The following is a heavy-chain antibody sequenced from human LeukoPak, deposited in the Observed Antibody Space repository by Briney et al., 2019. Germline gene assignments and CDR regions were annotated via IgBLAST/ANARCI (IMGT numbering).Heavy chain of an antibody. D-gene: IGHD3-10*01. CDR3: ASGLYGSGRAWAFDI. V-gene: IGHV4-59*12. CDR2: IYNTGST. J-gene: IGHJ3*02. CDR1: GGSISSYY. Sequence: PSETLSLTCSVSGGSISSYYWSWIRQPAGKGLEWIGYIYNTGSTNYNPSLKSRVTISVDTSNNQFSLKLSSVSAADTAVYYCASGLYGSGRAWAFDIWGQGTMVTVSS.